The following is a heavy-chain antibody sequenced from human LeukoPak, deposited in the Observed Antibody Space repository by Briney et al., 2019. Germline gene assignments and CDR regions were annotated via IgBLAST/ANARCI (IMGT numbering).Heavy chain of an antibody. Sequence: PSETLSLTCAVYGGSFSGYYWSWIRQPPGKGVEWIGETNHSGSTNYNPSLKTPLTISLATSKNQFSLKLSSVTAADTAVYYCARGLGRDSSNFDYWGQGTLVTVSS. CDR2: TNHSGST. CDR1: GGSFSGYY. CDR3: ARGLGRDSSNFDY. J-gene: IGHJ4*02. V-gene: IGHV4-34*01. D-gene: IGHD6-13*01.